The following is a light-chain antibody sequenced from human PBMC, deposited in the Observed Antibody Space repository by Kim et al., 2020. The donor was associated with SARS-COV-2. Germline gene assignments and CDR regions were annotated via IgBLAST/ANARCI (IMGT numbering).Light chain of an antibody. CDR1: QSINTY. CDR2: DAS. CDR3: QQRSNWPPALT. Sequence: PGDRATLSCRASQSINTYLAWYQQKPGQAPRLLIYDASKRATGIPDRFSGSGSGTDFTLTISSLESEDFAIYYCQQRSNWPPALTFGGGTKVDIK. V-gene: IGKV3-11*01. J-gene: IGKJ4*01.